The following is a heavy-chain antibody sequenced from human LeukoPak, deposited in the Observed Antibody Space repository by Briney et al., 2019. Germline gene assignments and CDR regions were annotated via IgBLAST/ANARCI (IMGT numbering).Heavy chain of an antibody. Sequence: SETLSLTCTVSGGSISSSSYYWSWIRQPAGKGLEWIGRISSSGSTNYNPSLKSRVTISVDTSKNQFSLKLSSVTAADTAVYFCARGPYSYDSSGAFDIWGQGTMVTVSS. CDR2: ISSSGST. CDR3: ARGPYSYDSSGAFDI. CDR1: GGSISSSSYY. D-gene: IGHD3-22*01. J-gene: IGHJ3*02. V-gene: IGHV4-61*02.